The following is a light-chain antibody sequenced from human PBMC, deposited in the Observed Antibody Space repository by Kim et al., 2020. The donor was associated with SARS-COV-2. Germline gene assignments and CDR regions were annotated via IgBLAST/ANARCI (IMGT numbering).Light chain of an antibody. CDR2: RNS. V-gene: IGLV1-47*01. Sequence: VTISCSGSSSNIGSYYVYWYQQLPGTAPKPLIYRNSQRPSGVPDRFSGSKSGTSASLAISGLRPEDEADYYCAAWNDSLSGPIYVFGTGTKVTVL. CDR3: AAWNDSLSGPIYV. CDR1: SSNIGSYY. J-gene: IGLJ1*01.